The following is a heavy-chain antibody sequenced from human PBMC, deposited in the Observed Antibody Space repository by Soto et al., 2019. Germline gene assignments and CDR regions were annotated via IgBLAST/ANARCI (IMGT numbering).Heavy chain of an antibody. V-gene: IGHV3-23*01. Sequence: GGSLRLSCAASGFTFSSYAMSWVRQAPGKGLEWVSAISGSGGSTYYADSVKGRFTISRDNSKNTLYLQINSLRAEDTAVYYCAKDRLKSRGLRDIVVVPAASVGYLDYWGQGTLVTVSS. CDR3: AKDRLKSRGLRDIVVVPAASVGYLDY. J-gene: IGHJ4*02. CDR1: GFTFSSYA. CDR2: ISGSGGST. D-gene: IGHD2-2*01.